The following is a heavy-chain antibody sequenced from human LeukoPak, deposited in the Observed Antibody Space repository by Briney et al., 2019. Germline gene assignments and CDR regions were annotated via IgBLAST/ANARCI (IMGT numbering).Heavy chain of an antibody. J-gene: IGHJ4*02. CDR3: ARDMRGSYYSYYFDY. D-gene: IGHD1-26*01. CDR1: GFTFSSYS. CDR2: ISSSSSTI. V-gene: IGHV3-48*01. Sequence: AGGSLRLSCAASGFTFSSYSMNWVRQAPGKGLEWVSYISSSSSTICYADSVKGRFTISRDNAKNSLYLQMNSLRAEDTAVYYCARDMRGSYYSYYFDYWGQGTLVTVSS.